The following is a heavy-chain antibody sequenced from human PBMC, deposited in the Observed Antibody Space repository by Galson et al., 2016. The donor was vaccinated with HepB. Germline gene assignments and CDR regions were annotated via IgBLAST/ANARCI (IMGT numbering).Heavy chain of an antibody. Sequence: SVKVSCKASGYTFTNYGVSWVRQAPGQGLEWLGRISAYSGSANYAQQLQDRVTMTTDTSTTTVYMELRSLRSDDTAVYYCARDGNYSGRPFDCWGQGTLVTVSS. V-gene: IGHV1-18*04. CDR3: ARDGNYSGRPFDC. J-gene: IGHJ4*02. CDR2: ISAYSGSA. D-gene: IGHD3-10*01. CDR1: GYTFTNYG.